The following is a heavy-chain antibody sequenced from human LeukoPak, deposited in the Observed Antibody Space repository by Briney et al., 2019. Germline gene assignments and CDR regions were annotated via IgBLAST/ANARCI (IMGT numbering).Heavy chain of an antibody. V-gene: IGHV3-7*01. CDR3: ASGGYGDQDYFDY. Sequence: AGGSLRLSCAASGFAFSNYWMSWVRQAPGKGLEWVANIKEDGSEKYYVDSVKGRFTISRDNAKNSLYLQMNSLRAEDTAVYYCASGGYGDQDYFDYWGQGTLVTVSS. J-gene: IGHJ4*02. CDR1: GFAFSNYW. CDR2: IKEDGSEK. D-gene: IGHD4/OR15-4a*01.